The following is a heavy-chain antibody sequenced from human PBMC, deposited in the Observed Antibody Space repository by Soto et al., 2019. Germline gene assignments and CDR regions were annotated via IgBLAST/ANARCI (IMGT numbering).Heavy chain of an antibody. D-gene: IGHD2-15*01. V-gene: IGHV4-30-4*01. J-gene: IGHJ3*02. CDR2: IYYSGST. CDR1: GGSISSADYY. CDR3: ARAATGGGNAFDI. Sequence: NPSETLSLTCIVSGGSISSADYYWSWVRQPPGKGLEWIGYIYYSGSTYYNPSLKSRLTISVDTSKNQFSLKLSSVTAADTAVYYGARAATGGGNAFDIWAKGTMVPVSS.